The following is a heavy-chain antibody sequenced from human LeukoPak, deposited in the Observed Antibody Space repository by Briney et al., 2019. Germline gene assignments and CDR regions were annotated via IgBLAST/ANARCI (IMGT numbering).Heavy chain of an antibody. CDR3: ARGSGTTSWYYYYMDV. CDR1: GGTFSSYA. J-gene: IGHJ6*03. D-gene: IGHD1-7*01. V-gene: IGHV1-69*05. Sequence: SVKVSCKASGGTFSSYAISWVRQAPGQGLEWMGGIIPIFGTANYAQKFQGRVTITTDESTSTAYMELSSLRSEDTAVYDCARGSGTTSWYYYYMDVWGKGTTVTVSS. CDR2: IIPIFGTA.